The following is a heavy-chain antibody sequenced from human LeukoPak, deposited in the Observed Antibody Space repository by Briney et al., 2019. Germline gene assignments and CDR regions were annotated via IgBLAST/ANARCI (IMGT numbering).Heavy chain of an antibody. CDR1: GFTFSHFG. CDR3: AQDAQRGFDYSNSLEP. CDR2: ICIDATNP. D-gene: IGHD4-11*01. Sequence: GGSLRLSCEASGFTFSHFGMHWVRQAPGKGLEWVAVICIDATNPYYADSVKGRFTISRDNFQNTVSLQMNSLRAEDTAIYYCAQDAQRGFDYSNSLEPWGQGSLVTVS. J-gene: IGHJ5*02. V-gene: IGHV3-33*06.